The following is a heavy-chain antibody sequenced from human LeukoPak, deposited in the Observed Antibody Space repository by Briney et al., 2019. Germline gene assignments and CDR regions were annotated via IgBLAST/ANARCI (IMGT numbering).Heavy chain of an antibody. CDR2: ISGSGGST. D-gene: IGHD6-19*01. J-gene: IGHJ4*02. Sequence: PGGPLRLSCAASGFTFSNYAMSWVRQAPGKGLEWVSVISGSGGSTYYADFVKGRFTISRDNSKNTLYLQMNTVRAEDTAVYYCAKDHSTDWYDWSYWGQGTLVTVSS. CDR3: AKDHSTDWYDWSY. V-gene: IGHV3-23*01. CDR1: GFTFSNYA.